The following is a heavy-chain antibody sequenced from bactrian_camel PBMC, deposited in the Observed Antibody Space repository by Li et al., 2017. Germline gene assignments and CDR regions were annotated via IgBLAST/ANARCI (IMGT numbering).Heavy chain of an antibody. Sequence: HVQLVESGGDSVQAGGSLRLTCAASAYTSSRRGMGRFRQRPGKEREGIGCIGGTGNTAYADPVTGRFTISRDRAKKTLTLEMTSLKPEDTAMYYCAARYGNGGTCRVMEITSGYLGQGTQVTVS. CDR2: IGGTGNT. V-gene: IGHV3S55*01. D-gene: IGHD1*01. CDR1: AYTSSRRG. J-gene: IGHJ6*01. CDR3: AARYGNGGTCRVMEITSGY.